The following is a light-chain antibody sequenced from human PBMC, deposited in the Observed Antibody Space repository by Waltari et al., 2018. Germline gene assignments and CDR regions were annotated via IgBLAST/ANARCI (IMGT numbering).Light chain of an antibody. V-gene: IGKV1-39*01. CDR1: QLISSY. CDR2: GSS. J-gene: IGKJ3*01. CDR3: QQTYNLFT. Sequence: DIHMTQSPSFLSASVGDRVTMTCRESQLISSYLNWYQQQAGKAPKLLIYGSSSLQSGVPSRFSGTGAGTDFTLTINGLQPEDFATYYCQQTYNLFTFGPGTTVDFK.